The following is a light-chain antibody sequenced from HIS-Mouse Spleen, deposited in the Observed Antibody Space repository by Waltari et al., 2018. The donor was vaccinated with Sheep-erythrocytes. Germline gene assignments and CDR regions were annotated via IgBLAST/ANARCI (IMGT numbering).Light chain of an antibody. V-gene: IGLV2-23*01. CDR3: CSYAGSSTLV. CDR2: EGS. J-gene: IGLJ2*01. Sequence: QSALTQPASVSGSPGQSITISCTGTSSDVGSDNLVSWYQQHPGKAPKLRIYEGSKRPSGVSNRFSGSKSGNTASLTISGLQAEDEADYYCCSYAGSSTLVFGGGTKLTVL. CDR1: SSDVGSDNL.